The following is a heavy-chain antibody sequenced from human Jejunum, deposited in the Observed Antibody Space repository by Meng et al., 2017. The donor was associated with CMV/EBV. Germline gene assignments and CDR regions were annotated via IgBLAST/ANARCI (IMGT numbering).Heavy chain of an antibody. CDR3: ARGGIFRGIDY. CDR2: IYYNGNA. CDR1: GDSISSGDYS. Sequence: QVQLQGLGPRRVKPSQTLSLTCTVSGDSISSGDYSWNWIRQSPGKGLEWIGYIYYNGNAYYNPSLQSRVSISVDTSKNEFSLNLNSVTAADTALYFCARGGIFRGIDYWGQGTLVTVSS. V-gene: IGHV4-30-4*08. D-gene: IGHD3-10*01. J-gene: IGHJ4*02.